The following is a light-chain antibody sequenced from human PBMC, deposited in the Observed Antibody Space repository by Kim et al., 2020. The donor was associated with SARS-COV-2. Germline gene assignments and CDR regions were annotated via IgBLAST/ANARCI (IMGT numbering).Light chain of an antibody. CDR1: SLRSYY. Sequence: SSELTQDPAVSVALGQTVRITCQGDSLRSYYASWYQQKPGKAPVLVIYGKNNRPSGIPDRFSGSSSGNTASLTITGAQAEDEADYYCNSRDSRGNPGV. V-gene: IGLV3-19*01. CDR2: GKN. J-gene: IGLJ3*02. CDR3: NSRDSRGNPGV.